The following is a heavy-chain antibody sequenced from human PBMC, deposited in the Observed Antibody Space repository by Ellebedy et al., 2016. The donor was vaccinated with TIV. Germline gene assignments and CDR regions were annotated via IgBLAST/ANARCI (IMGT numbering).Heavy chain of an antibody. CDR2: INPNSGGT. V-gene: IGHV1-2*02. CDR1: GYTFTGYY. CDR3: ARIMITFGELSLVDY. Sequence: ASVKVSCXASGYTFTGYYMHWVRQAPGQGLEWMGWINPNSGGTNYAQKFQGRVTMTRDTSISTAYMELSRLRSDDTAVYYCARIMITFGELSLVDYWGQGTLVTVSS. D-gene: IGHD3-16*01. J-gene: IGHJ4*02.